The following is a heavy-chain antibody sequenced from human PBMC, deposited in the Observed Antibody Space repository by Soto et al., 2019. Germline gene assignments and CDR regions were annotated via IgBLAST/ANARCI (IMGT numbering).Heavy chain of an antibody. CDR1: GFTFDDYA. CDR3: AKDIWFGGGEGMDV. CDR2: ISWNSGSI. J-gene: IGHJ6*02. D-gene: IGHD3-10*01. V-gene: IGHV3-9*01. Sequence: EVQLVESGGGLVQPGRSLRLSCAASGFTFDDYAMHWVRQAPGKGLEWVSGISWNSGSIGYADSVKGRFTISRDNAKNSLYLQMNSLRAEDTALYYCAKDIWFGGGEGMDVWGQGTTVTVSS.